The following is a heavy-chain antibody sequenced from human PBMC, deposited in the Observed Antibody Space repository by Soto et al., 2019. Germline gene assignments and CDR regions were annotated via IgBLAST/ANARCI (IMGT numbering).Heavy chain of an antibody. D-gene: IGHD6-13*01. CDR2: IGGRGSST. V-gene: IGHV3-23*01. J-gene: IGHJ4*02. Sequence: PGGSLRLSCAASGFTLWNYALSWVRQAPGKGLEWVSAIGGRGSSTYYIDSVKGRFTISRDSSKNTLYLQMNSLRAEDTAVYYCAKENGYSSSWFEFDYWGQGTLVTVSS. CDR3: AKENGYSSSWFEFDY. CDR1: GFTLWNYA.